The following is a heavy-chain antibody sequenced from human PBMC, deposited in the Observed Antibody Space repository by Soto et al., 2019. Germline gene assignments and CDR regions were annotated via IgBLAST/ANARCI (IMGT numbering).Heavy chain of an antibody. V-gene: IGHV3-48*02. J-gene: IGHJ4*02. CDR2: ISSGGSTI. Sequence: PGGSLRLSCAASGFTFSTYSMNWVRQAPGKGLEWLSYISSGGSTIFYADSVKGRFTISRDNAENSLYLQMNSLRDEDTAVYYCARDLVTTKNGDFDCWGQGTLVTVSS. D-gene: IGHD4-17*01. CDR3: ARDLVTTKNGDFDC. CDR1: GFTFSTYS.